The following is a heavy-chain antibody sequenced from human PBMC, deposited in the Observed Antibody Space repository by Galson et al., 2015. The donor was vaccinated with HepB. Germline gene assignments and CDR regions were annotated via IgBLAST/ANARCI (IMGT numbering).Heavy chain of an antibody. CDR3: ARSGGGYPASYFDY. CDR2: IIPVLGIT. D-gene: IGHD1-26*01. Sequence: SVKVSCKASGGTFGRYTMIWVRQAPGQGLEWLGRIIPVLGITKYAENFQGRVTLTADKSTSTAYMELRSLRSEDTAVYYCARSGGGYPASYFDYWGQGALVTVSS. V-gene: IGHV1-69*02. CDR1: GGTFGRYT. J-gene: IGHJ4*02.